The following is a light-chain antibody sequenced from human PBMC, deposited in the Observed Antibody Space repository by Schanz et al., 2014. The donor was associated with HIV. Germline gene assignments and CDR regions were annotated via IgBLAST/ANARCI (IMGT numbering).Light chain of an antibody. J-gene: IGLJ3*02. CDR2: EDN. CDR1: SSDVGGYNF. CDR3: CSYAGSSTWV. Sequence: QSALTQPASVSGSPGQSITISCTGTSSDVGGYNFVSWYQQHPGKAPKLIIFEDNKRPSGVSHRFSGSKSGTTASLTISGLQAEDEADYHCCSYAGSSTWVFGGGTKVTVL. V-gene: IGLV2-23*01.